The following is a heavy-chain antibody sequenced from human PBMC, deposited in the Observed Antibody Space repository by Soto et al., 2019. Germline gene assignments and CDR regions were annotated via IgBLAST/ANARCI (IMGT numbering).Heavy chain of an antibody. Sequence: PSETLSLTCTVSGGSISSGDYYWSWIRQPPGKGLEWIGYIYYSGSTYYNPSLKSRVTISVDTSKNQFSLKLSSVTAADTAVYYCARWYYYDSSGFDYWGQGTLVTVSS. CDR1: GGSISSGDYY. J-gene: IGHJ4*02. D-gene: IGHD3-22*01. V-gene: IGHV4-30-4*01. CDR3: ARWYYYDSSGFDY. CDR2: IYYSGST.